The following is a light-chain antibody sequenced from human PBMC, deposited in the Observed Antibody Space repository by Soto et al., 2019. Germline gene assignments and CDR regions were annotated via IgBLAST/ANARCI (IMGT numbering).Light chain of an antibody. Sequence: QSALTQPASVSGSPGQSITISCTGTSSDVGGYNFVSWYQLHPGKAPKLMIYEVSNRPSGVSNRFSGSKSGNTASLTISGLQAEDEDDYYCSSDTASSTLVFGGGTKLTVL. CDR1: SSDVGGYNF. V-gene: IGLV2-14*01. CDR2: EVS. J-gene: IGLJ2*01. CDR3: SSDTASSTLV.